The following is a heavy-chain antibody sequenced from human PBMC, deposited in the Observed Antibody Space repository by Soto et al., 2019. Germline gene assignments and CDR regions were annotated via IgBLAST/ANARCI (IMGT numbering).Heavy chain of an antibody. CDR2: VWSNGNLK. CDR3: ARIQLDTIMALDY. J-gene: IGHJ4*02. CDR1: GFTFDAYG. Sequence: QVQLVESGGGVVQPGGSLRLSCAASGFTFDAYGFHWVRQAPGKGLEWVAVVWSNGNLKYYADSVKGRFTISRDSSKSESNLQLNSLRADEKAVYYGARIQLDTIMALDYWGQGTLVTVSS. V-gene: IGHV3-33*01. D-gene: IGHD1-1*01.